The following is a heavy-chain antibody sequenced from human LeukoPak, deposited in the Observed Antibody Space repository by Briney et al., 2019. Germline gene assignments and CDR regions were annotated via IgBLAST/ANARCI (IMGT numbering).Heavy chain of an antibody. CDR1: GFTFSSYS. J-gene: IGHJ4*02. CDR3: ARTPWQGWELPDY. Sequence: PGGSLRLSCAASGFTFSSYSMNWVRQAPGKGLEWVSSISSSSSYIYYADSVKGRFTISRDNAKNSLYLQMNSLRAEDTALYYCARTPWQGWELPDYWGQGTLVTVSS. V-gene: IGHV3-21*01. CDR2: ISSSSSYI. D-gene: IGHD1-26*01.